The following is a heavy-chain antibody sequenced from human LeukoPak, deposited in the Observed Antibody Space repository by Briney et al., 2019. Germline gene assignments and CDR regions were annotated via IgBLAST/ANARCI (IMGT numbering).Heavy chain of an antibody. CDR1: GITVGSND. CDR3: AGVLRGAFDI. V-gene: IGHV3-53*01. CDR2: IYSGGRT. Sequence: WGSLRLSCTASGITVGSNDMCWVRQAPGKGLEWISLIYSGGRTDYADSVKGRFTISRDNSKNMVYLQMNSLRGDDTAVYYCAGVLRGAFDIWGQGKMVAVSS. J-gene: IGHJ3*02.